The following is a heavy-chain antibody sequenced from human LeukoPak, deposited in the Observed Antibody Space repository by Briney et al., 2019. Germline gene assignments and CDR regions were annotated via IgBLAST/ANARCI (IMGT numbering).Heavy chain of an antibody. J-gene: IGHJ5*02. V-gene: IGHV1-2*02. Sequence: ASVTVSCKASGYSFTNYGIGWLRQAPGQGLEWMGWINPNSGGTNYAQKFQGRVTMTRDTSISTAYMVLSRLRSDDTAVYYSARDISHYGSGGRPYNWFDPWGQGTLVTVSS. CDR3: ARDISHYGSGGRPYNWFDP. CDR2: INPNSGGT. D-gene: IGHD3-10*01. CDR1: GYSFTNYG.